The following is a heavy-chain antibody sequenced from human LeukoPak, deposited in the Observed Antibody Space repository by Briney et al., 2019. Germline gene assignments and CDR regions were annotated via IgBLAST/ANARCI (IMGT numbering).Heavy chain of an antibody. CDR2: IIPIFGTA. CDR1: GYTFTTYG. CDR3: ARDPSGYDLGPLWYGMDV. J-gene: IGHJ6*02. V-gene: IGHV1-69*13. Sequence: SVKVSCKASGYTFTTYGVSWVRQAPGQGLEWMGGIIPIFGTANYAQKFQGRVTITADESTSTAYMELSSLRSEDTAVYYCARDPSGYDLGPLWYGMDVWGQGTTVTVSS. D-gene: IGHD5-12*01.